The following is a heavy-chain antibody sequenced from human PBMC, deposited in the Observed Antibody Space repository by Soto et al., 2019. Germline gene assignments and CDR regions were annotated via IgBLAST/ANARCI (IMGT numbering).Heavy chain of an antibody. D-gene: IGHD3-10*01. V-gene: IGHV3-21*01. CDR3: ARTPYGSGRRDYYYYYMDG. CDR2: ISSSSSYI. CDR1: GFTFSSYS. J-gene: IGHJ6*03. Sequence: GGSLRLSCAASGFTFSSYSMNWVRQAPGKGLEWVSSISSSSSYIYYADSVKGRFTISRDNAKNSLYLQMNSLRAEDTAVYYCARTPYGSGRRDYYYYYMDGRAKGTTVTGSS.